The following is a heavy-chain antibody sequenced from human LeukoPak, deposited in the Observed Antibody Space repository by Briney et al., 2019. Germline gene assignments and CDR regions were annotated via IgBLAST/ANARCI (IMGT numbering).Heavy chain of an antibody. J-gene: IGHJ6*02. CDR3: AREYYYSGGSCYSPFMDV. Sequence: PGRSLRLSCAASGFTFSSYAMHWVRQAPGKGLEWVAVISYDGSNKYYADSVKGRFTISRDNSKNTLYLQMNSLRAEDTAVYYCAREYYYSGGSCYSPFMDVLVLGTT. CDR2: ISYDGSNK. CDR1: GFTFSSYA. V-gene: IGHV3-30*04. D-gene: IGHD2-15*01.